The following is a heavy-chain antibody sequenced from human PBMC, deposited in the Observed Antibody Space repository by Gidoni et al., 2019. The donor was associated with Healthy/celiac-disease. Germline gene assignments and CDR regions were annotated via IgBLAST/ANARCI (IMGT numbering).Heavy chain of an antibody. V-gene: IGHV3-13*04. Sequence: EVQLVESGGGLVQPGGSLRLSCSASGVTFSSYDMHWFRQATEKGLEWVSAIGTAGDTYYQGSVKGRFTISRENAKNSLYLQMNSLRAGDTAVYYCARSWLDGMDVWGQGTTVTVSS. J-gene: IGHJ6*02. CDR3: ARSWLDGMDV. CDR2: IGTAGDT. D-gene: IGHD3-10*01. CDR1: GVTFSSYD.